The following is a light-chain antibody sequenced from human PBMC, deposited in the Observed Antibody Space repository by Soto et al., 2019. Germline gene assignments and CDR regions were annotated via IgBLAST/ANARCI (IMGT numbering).Light chain of an antibody. V-gene: IGKV3-20*01. CDR3: QQYGSSPLYT. J-gene: IGKJ2*01. Sequence: EIVLTQSPGTLSLSPGERATLFCRASQSVSSSYLAWYQQKPGQAPRLLIYGASSRATGIPDRFSASGSGTDFTLTISRLEPEDFAVYYCQQYGSSPLYTFGQGTKLEIK. CDR2: GAS. CDR1: QSVSSSY.